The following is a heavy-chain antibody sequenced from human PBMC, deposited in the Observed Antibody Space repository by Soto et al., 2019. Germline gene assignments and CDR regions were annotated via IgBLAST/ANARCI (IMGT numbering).Heavy chain of an antibody. CDR3: AKDYYSDSNGSHFDY. CDR1: GYTFTSYA. CDR2: INAGSGNT. J-gene: IGHJ4*02. Sequence: ASVKVSCKASGYTFTSYAMHWVRQAPGQRLEWMGWINAGSGNTKYSQKFQGRVTITRDTSARTAYMELSSLRSEDTAVYYCAKDYYSDSNGSHFDYWGQGTLVTVSS. V-gene: IGHV1-3*01. D-gene: IGHD3-22*01.